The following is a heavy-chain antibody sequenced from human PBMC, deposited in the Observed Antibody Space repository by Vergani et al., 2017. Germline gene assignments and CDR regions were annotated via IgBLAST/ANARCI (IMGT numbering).Heavy chain of an antibody. V-gene: IGHV3-30*02. D-gene: IGHD3-16*01. CDR3: AKHFRGWGIDY. CDR1: GFTLSNYD. Sequence: QVQLVESGGGVVQRGGSLRLYCATSGFTLSNYDMQWICQGPGKGLEFVAFIQFDGSNQYYADSVKGRFTLSRDFSKNTLYLQMNSLRTDDTATYYCAKHFRGWGIDYWGQGTQVIVSS. CDR2: IQFDGSNQ. J-gene: IGHJ4*02.